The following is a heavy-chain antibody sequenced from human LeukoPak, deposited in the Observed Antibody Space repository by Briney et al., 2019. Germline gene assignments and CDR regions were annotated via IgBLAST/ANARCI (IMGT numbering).Heavy chain of an antibody. J-gene: IGHJ1*01. CDR2: IYYSGST. CDR3: ARDGALVSEYLQY. D-gene: IGHD3-16*01. Sequence: SETLSLTCTVSGGSISSYYWSWIRQPPGKGLEWIGYIYYSGSTNYNPSLKSRVAISLDTSKNQVSLKLSSVTAADTAVYYCARDGALVSEYLQYWGQGTLVTVSS. V-gene: IGHV4-59*08. CDR1: GGSISSYY.